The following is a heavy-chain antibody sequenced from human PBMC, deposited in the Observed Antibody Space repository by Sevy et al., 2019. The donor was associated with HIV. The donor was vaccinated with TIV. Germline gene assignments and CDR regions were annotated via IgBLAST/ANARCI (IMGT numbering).Heavy chain of an antibody. CDR1: GFTFSNAW. CDR3: TTAYYYDSSGDPENDAFDI. CDR2: IKSKTDGGTT. J-gene: IGHJ3*02. V-gene: IGHV3-15*01. D-gene: IGHD3-22*01. Sequence: GGSLRLSCAASGFTFSNAWMSWVRQAPGKGLEWVGRIKSKTDGGTTDYAAPVKGRFTISRDDSKNTLYLQMNSLKTEDTAVDYCTTAYYYDSSGDPENDAFDIWGQGTMVTVSS.